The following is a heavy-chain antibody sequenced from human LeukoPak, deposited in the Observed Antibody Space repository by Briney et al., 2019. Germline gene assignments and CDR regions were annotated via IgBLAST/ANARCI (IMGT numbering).Heavy chain of an antibody. CDR2: ISSSSSYI. Sequence: KTGGSLRLSCAASGFTFSSYSMNWVRQAPGKGLEWVSSISSSSSYIYYADSVKGRFTISRDNAKNSLYLQMNSLRAEDTAVYYCARAPSGSYPYWYFDLWGRGTLVTVSS. D-gene: IGHD1-26*01. J-gene: IGHJ2*01. V-gene: IGHV3-21*01. CDR3: ARAPSGSYPYWYFDL. CDR1: GFTFSSYS.